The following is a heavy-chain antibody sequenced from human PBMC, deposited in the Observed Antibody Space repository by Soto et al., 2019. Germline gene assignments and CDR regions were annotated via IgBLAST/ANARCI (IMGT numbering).Heavy chain of an antibody. CDR1: GFTFSRFS. Sequence: PGGSLRLSCAASGFTFSRFSMNWVRQAPGKGLEWVSSISSSSGHIYHADSVKGRFAISRDNAKNSLFLQVNSLGAEDTAVYYCARDRYYYDSSGSPKPFDIWGQGTKVTVSS. V-gene: IGHV3-21*01. D-gene: IGHD3-22*01. CDR2: ISSSSGHI. CDR3: ARDRYYYDSSGSPKPFDI. J-gene: IGHJ3*02.